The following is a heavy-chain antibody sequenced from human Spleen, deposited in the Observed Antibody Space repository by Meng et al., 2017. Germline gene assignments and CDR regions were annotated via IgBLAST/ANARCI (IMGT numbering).Heavy chain of an antibody. J-gene: IGHJ4*02. V-gene: IGHV3-74*01. CDR3: ARGGYSSGLDY. D-gene: IGHD6-19*01. CDR2: INIDGSTT. CDR1: GFTFSSYW. Sequence: GGSLRLSCADSGFTFSSYWMHWVRQAPGKGLVWVSRINIDGSTTAYADSVKGRFTISRDNAKNKLYLQTNSLRAEDTAVYYCARGGYSSGLDYWGQGTLVTVSS.